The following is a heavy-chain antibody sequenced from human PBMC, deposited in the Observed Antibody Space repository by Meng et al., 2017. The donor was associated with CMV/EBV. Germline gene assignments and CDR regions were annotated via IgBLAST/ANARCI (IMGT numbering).Heavy chain of an antibody. CDR3: ARDRRTENYMAYYYDSSGGIDY. D-gene: IGHD3-22*01. CDR1: GYTFTGYY. Sequence: ASVKVSCKASGYTFTGYYMHWVRQAPGQGLERMGWINPNSGGTNYAQKFQGRVTMTRDTSISTAYMELSRLRSDDTAVYYCARDRRTENYMAYYYDSSGGIDYWGQGTLVTVSS. V-gene: IGHV1-2*02. J-gene: IGHJ4*02. CDR2: INPNSGGT.